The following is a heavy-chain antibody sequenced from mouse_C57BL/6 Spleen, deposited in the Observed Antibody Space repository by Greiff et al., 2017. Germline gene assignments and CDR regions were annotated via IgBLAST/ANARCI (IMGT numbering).Heavy chain of an antibody. CDR1: GYTFTSYT. Sequence: QVQLQQSGAELARPGASVKMSCTASGYTFTSYTMHWVKQRPGQGLEWIGYINPSSGYTKYNQKFKDKATLTADKSSSTAYMQLSSLTSEDSAVYYCARTVEGFAYWGQGTLVTVSA. CDR2: INPSSGYT. D-gene: IGHD1-1*01. CDR3: ARTVEGFAY. V-gene: IGHV1-4*01. J-gene: IGHJ3*01.